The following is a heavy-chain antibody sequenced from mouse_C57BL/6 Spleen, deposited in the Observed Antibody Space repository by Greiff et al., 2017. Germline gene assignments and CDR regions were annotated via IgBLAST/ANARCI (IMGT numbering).Heavy chain of an antibody. CDR1: GFNIKDYY. Sequence: VQLQQSGAELVKPGASVKLSCTASGFNIKDYYMHWVKQRTEQGLEWIGRIDPEDGETNYAAKFQGKATITADTSSNTAYLQLSSLTSEDTAVYYCVEFSTTVVATSNFDYWGQGTTLTVSS. CDR3: VEFSTTVVATSNFDY. J-gene: IGHJ2*01. D-gene: IGHD1-1*01. V-gene: IGHV14-2*01. CDR2: IDPEDGET.